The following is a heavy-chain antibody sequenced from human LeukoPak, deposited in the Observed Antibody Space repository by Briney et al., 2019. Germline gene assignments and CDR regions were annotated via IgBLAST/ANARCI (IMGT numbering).Heavy chain of an antibody. CDR2: INHSGST. J-gene: IGHJ5*02. D-gene: IGHD6-13*01. V-gene: IGHV4-34*01. CDR3: ARGGLAFRYSSSWRGNWFDP. CDR1: GGSFSGYY. Sequence: PSETLSLTCAVYGGSFSGYYWSWIRQPPGKGLEWIGEINHSGSTNYNPSLKSRVTISVDTSKNQFSLKLSSVTAADTAVYYCARGGLAFRYSSSWRGNWFDPWGQGTLVTVSS.